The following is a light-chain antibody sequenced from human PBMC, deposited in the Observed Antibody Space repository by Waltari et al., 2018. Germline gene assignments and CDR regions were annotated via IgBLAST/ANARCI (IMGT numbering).Light chain of an antibody. V-gene: IGKV3-20*01. CDR2: GTF. CDR1: QTIRITY. Sequence: EIVLTQSPGTLSLSPGEGATLSCRTSQTIRITYLAWYQQKPGQAPTLLIYGTFSRATGIPDRFTGSGSGTDFSLTISSLEPEDLATYYCQQYDISPLTFGGGTKVEIK. CDR3: QQYDISPLT. J-gene: IGKJ4*01.